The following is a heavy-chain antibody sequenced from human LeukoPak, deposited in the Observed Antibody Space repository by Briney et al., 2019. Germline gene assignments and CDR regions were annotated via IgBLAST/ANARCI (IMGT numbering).Heavy chain of an antibody. Sequence: SVKVSCKASGGTFSSYAISWVRQAPGQGLEWMGGIIPIFGTANYAQKFQGRVTITADKSTSTAYMELSSLRSEDTAVYYCASTGPDYGDYYFDYWGQGTLVTVSS. D-gene: IGHD4-17*01. CDR3: ASTGPDYGDYYFDY. CDR1: GGTFSSYA. V-gene: IGHV1-69*06. CDR2: IIPIFGTA. J-gene: IGHJ4*02.